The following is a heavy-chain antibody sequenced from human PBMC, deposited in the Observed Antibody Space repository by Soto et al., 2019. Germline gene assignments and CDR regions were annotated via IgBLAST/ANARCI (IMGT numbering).Heavy chain of an antibody. Sequence: ASETLSLTCAVYGGSFSGYYWSWIRQPPGKGLEWIGEINHSGSTNYNPSLKSRVTISVDTSKNQFSLKLSSVTAADTAVYYCARGGGIRYYYYGMDVWGQGTTVTVSS. CDR2: INHSGST. D-gene: IGHD5-18*01. CDR1: GGSFSGYY. V-gene: IGHV4-34*01. CDR3: ARGGGIRYYYYGMDV. J-gene: IGHJ6*02.